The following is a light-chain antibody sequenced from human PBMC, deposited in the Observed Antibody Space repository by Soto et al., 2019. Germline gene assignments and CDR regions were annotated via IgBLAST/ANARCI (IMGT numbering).Light chain of an antibody. CDR1: QGIDTS. CDR3: QQSNSYSWP. J-gene: IGKJ1*01. CDR2: APS. Sequence: DILTTLSLSTLSATIGDTVAIPCRASQGIDTSLAWYQQKPGKAPKLLIYAPSNFQSGVPSRFSGSGSGTEFTLTISSLQPDDFATYYCQQSNSYSWPFGQGAKV. V-gene: IGKV1-5*01.